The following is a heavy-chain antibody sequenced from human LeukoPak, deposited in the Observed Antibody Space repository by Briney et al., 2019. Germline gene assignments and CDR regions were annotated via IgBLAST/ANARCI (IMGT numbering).Heavy chain of an antibody. CDR1: GFTFSSYS. J-gene: IGHJ4*02. CDR3: ARSNGWYLDY. D-gene: IGHD6-19*01. CDR2: ISSSGTYI. V-gene: IGHV3-21*01. Sequence: GGSLRLSCAASGFTFSSYSMNWVRQAPGKGLEWVSSISSSGTYIYYADSVRGRFTISRDNSKTTLYLHMNSLRVEDTAVYYCARSNGWYLDYWGQGTLVTVSS.